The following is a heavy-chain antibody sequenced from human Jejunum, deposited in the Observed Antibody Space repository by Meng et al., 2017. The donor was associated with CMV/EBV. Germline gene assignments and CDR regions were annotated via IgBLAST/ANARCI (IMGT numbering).Heavy chain of an antibody. J-gene: IGHJ5*02. CDR1: GGSNSSLY. CDR2: ISRNWNT. D-gene: IGHD2/OR15-2a*01. V-gene: IGHV4-4*07. Sequence: PRQVKTSRTTPLLRVASGGSNSSLYGSWVPQPGEKALEWIGRISRNWNTNYNTSLKSRVTMSIDTSKNQFSLKLTSVTAADTAVYYCARDAPPNFYGWFDPWGQGTLVTVSS. CDR3: ARDAPPNFYGWFDP.